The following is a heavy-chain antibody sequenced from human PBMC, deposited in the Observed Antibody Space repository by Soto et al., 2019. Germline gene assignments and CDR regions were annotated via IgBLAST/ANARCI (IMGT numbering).Heavy chain of an antibody. CDR2: INHSGST. CDR1: GGSFSGYY. D-gene: IGHD3-10*01. J-gene: IGHJ6*02. CDR3: ARGRGSRGTAPRRTYYYYYGMDV. V-gene: IGHV4-34*01. Sequence: SETLSLTCAVYGGSFSGYYWSWIRQPPGKGLEWIGEINHSGSTNYNPSLKSRVTISVDTAKNQFSLKLSSVTAADTAVYYCARGRGSRGTAPRRTYYYYYGMDVWGQGTTVTVSS.